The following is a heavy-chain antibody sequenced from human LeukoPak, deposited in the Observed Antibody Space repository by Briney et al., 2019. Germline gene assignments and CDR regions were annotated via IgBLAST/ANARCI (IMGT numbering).Heavy chain of an antibody. D-gene: IGHD6-13*01. V-gene: IGHV4-4*07. J-gene: IGHJ6*03. CDR1: GDSISSYY. CDR2: FYTTGNT. Sequence: SETLSLTCTVSGDSISSYYWSWIRQPAPKGLEWIGRFYTTGNTNYNPSLKSRVTISVDKSKNQFSLKLSSVTAADTAVYYCERAGGNSWSFYMDVWGKGTTVTVSS. CDR3: ERAGGNSWSFYMDV.